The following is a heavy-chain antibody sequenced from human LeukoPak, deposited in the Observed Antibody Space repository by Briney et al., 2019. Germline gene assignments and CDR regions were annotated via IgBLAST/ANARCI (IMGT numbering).Heavy chain of an antibody. CDR3: ARTKRGAYQLLSRRRFDP. J-gene: IGHJ5*02. CDR2: INHSGST. Sequence: SETLSLTCAVYGGSLSGYYWSWIRQPPGKGLEWIGEINHSGSTNYNPSLKSRVTISVDTSKNQFSLKLSSVTAADTAVYYCARTKRGAYQLLSRRRFDPWGQGTLVTVSS. V-gene: IGHV4-34*01. D-gene: IGHD2-2*01. CDR1: GGSLSGYY.